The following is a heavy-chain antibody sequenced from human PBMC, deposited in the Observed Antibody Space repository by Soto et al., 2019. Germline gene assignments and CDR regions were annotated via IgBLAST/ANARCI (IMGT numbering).Heavy chain of an antibody. D-gene: IGHD1-1*01. V-gene: IGHV3-66*01. CDR3: ARDRPRRGQAEPALFGY. CDR1: GFTVSSNY. Sequence: GGSLRLSCAASGFTVSSNYMSWVRQAPGKGLEWVSVIYSGGSTYYADSVKGRFTISRDNSKNTLYLQMNSLRAEDTAVYYCARDRPRRGQAEPALFGYWGQGTLVTVSS. CDR2: IYSGGST. J-gene: IGHJ4*02.